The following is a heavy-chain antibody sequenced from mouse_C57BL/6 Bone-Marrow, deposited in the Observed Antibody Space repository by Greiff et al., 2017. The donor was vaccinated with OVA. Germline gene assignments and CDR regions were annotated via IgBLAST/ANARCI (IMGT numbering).Heavy chain of an antibody. V-gene: IGHV1-69*01. CDR3: AREDYDYESYAMDY. CDR2: IDPSDSYT. Sequence: QVQLQQPGAELVMPGASVKLSCKASGYTFTSYWMHWVKQRPGQGLEWIGEIDPSDSYTNYNQKVKGKSTLTVDKSSSTAYMQLSSLTSEDSAVYYCAREDYDYESYAMDYWGQGTSVTVSS. D-gene: IGHD2-4*01. J-gene: IGHJ4*01. CDR1: GYTFTSYW.